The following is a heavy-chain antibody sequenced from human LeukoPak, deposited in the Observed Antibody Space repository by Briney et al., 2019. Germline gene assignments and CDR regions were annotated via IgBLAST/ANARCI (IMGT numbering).Heavy chain of an antibody. CDR3: ARSHDHLWGNYPDY. D-gene: IGHD3-16*02. Sequence: PLETLSLTCDVSGGSIDSTNWWNWVRQPPGKGLEWIGEIHHDGRINYNPSLKSRVTLSVDKSKNQFSLRLNSVTAADTAMYYCARSHDHLWGNYPDYWGQGTLVTVSS. CDR2: IHHDGRI. V-gene: IGHV4/OR15-8*01. J-gene: IGHJ4*02. CDR1: GGSIDSTNW.